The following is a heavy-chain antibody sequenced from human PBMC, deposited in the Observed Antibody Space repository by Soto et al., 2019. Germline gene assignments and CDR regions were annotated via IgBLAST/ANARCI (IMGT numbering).Heavy chain of an antibody. V-gene: IGHV1-2*02. CDR2: INPNSGGT. CDR1: GYTFTGYY. J-gene: IGHJ4*02. Sequence: ASVKVSCKASGYTFTGYYMHWVRQAPGQGLEWMGWINPNSGGTNYAQKFQGRVTMTRDTSISTAYMELSRLRSDDTAVYYCARKKIMITFGGVIVPFDYWGQGXLVTVYS. D-gene: IGHD3-16*02. CDR3: ARKKIMITFGGVIVPFDY.